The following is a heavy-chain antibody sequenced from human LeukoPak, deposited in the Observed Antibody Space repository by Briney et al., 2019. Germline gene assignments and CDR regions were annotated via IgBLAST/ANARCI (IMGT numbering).Heavy chain of an antibody. J-gene: IGHJ6*02. CDR2: IYYSGST. Sequence: SETLSLTCAVYGGSFSSYYWSWIRQPPGKGLEWIGYIYYSGSTNYNPSLKSRVTISVDTSKNQFSLKLSSVTAADTAVYYCARVAGVFWSGYAFYYYYGMDVWGQGTTVTVSS. D-gene: IGHD3-3*01. CDR1: GGSFSSYY. CDR3: ARVAGVFWSGYAFYYYYGMDV. V-gene: IGHV4-59*01.